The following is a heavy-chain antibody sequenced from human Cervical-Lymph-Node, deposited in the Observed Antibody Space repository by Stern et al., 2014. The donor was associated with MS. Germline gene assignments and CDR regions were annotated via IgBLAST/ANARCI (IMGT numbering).Heavy chain of an antibody. J-gene: IGHJ4*02. CDR1: GFTFSDYY. Sequence: VQLVESGGGLVKPGGSLRLSCAASGFTFSDYYMNWIRQAPGKGLEWVSYISGRDGTTFYATSVQGRFTISRDNAKKSLYLQMNRLRAEDTAVYYCARAGGSKDDFWGQGTLVTVSS. CDR2: ISGRDGTT. CDR3: ARAGGSKDDF. V-gene: IGHV3-11*01. D-gene: IGHD3-10*01.